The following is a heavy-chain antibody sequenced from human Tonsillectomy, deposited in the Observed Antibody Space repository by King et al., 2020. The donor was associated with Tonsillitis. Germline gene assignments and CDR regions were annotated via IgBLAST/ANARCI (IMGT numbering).Heavy chain of an antibody. J-gene: IGHJ4*02. CDR1: GFTFSNYW. CDR3: VPQLGYDDYRRTAH. D-gene: IGHD4-17*01. Sequence: LVESGGGLVQPGGSLRLSCTASGFTFSNYWISWVRQAPGKGLEWVANIKEDGSVEDYVDSVRGRFTISRDNAKNSLYLQMSSLRAEDTAVYYCVPQLGYDDYRRTAHWGQGTMVTVSS. CDR2: IKEDGSVE. V-gene: IGHV3-7*01.